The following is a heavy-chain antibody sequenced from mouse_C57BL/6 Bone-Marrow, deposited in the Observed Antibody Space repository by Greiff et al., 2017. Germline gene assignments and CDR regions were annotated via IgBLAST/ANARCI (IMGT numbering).Heavy chain of an antibody. CDR3: ASSNYVWYFDV. D-gene: IGHD2-5*01. J-gene: IGHJ1*03. CDR1: GYTFTSYW. CDR2: IDPSDSYT. Sequence: VKLVESGAELVRPGASVKLSCKASGYTFTSYWMHWVKQRPGQGLEWIGEIDPSDSYTNYNQKFKGKSTLTVDKSSSTAYMQLSSLTSEDSAVYYCASSNYVWYFDVWGTGTTVTVSS. V-gene: IGHV1-69*01.